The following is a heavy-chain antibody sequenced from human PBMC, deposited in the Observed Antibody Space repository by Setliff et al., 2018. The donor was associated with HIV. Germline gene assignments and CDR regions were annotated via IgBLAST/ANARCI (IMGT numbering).Heavy chain of an antibody. CDR2: ISGSGGST. CDR3: AKALEMAILGYFDY. J-gene: IGHJ4*02. CDR1: GFTFSSYA. D-gene: IGHD2-21*01. V-gene: IGHV3-23*01. Sequence: GGSLRLSCAASGFTFSSYAMSWVRQAPGKGLEWVSGISGSGGSTYYADSVKGQFTISRDNSKNTLNLQMNSLRAEDTAVYYCAKALEMAILGYFDYWGQGTLVTVSS.